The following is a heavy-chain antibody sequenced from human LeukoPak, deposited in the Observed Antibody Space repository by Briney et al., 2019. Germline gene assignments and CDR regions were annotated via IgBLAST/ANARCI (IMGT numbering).Heavy chain of an antibody. V-gene: IGHV4-59*01. Sequence: PSETLSLTCTVSVGSISSYYWSSIRQPPGKGLEWIGCIYYSGSTNYNPSLKSRVTISVDTSKHQFSLKLSSVTAADTAVYYCARVLSSGVAIAVWGQGTMVTVSS. CDR1: VGSISSYY. CDR2: IYYSGST. CDR3: ARVLSSGVAIAV. D-gene: IGHD6-19*01. J-gene: IGHJ3*01.